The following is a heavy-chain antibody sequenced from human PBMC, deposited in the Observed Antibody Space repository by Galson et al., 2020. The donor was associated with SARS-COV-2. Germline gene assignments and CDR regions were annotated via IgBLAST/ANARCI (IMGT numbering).Heavy chain of an antibody. V-gene: IGHV3-20*04. D-gene: IGHD2-2*01. CDR2: INKNGGST. Sequence: GESLKISCAASGVTFDHYGMSWVRQVPGKGLEWVCGINKNGGSTNYADSVRGRFTISRDNARNSLYLQMNSLRAEDMALYFCARGYLAGPFDIWAQGTMVTVSS. CDR1: GVTFDHYG. J-gene: IGHJ3*02. CDR3: ARGYLAGPFDI.